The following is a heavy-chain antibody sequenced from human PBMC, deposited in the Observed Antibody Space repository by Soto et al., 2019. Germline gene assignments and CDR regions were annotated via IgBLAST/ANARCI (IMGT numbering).Heavy chain of an antibody. CDR1: GFTFSSYA. D-gene: IGHD3-22*01. Sequence: EVQLLESGGGLVQPGGSLRLSCAASGFTFSSYAMTWVRQAPGKGLEWVSAISGSGGSTYYADSVKGRFTISRDSSKNTLYLQVSSLRAEDTAVYYCARDRGGWLRSPWDYWGQGTLVTVSS. J-gene: IGHJ4*02. CDR3: ARDRGGWLRSPWDY. CDR2: ISGSGGST. V-gene: IGHV3-23*01.